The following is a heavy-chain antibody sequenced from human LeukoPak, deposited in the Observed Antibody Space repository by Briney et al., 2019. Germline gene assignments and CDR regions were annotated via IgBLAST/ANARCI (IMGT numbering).Heavy chain of an antibody. CDR2: IIPIFGTA. D-gene: IGHD6-19*01. V-gene: IGHV1-69*01. CDR3: ARGTRYSSGWYYSSTPGYFDY. J-gene: IGHJ4*02. Sequence: GASVKVSCKASGGTFSSYAISWVRQAPGQGLEWMGGIIPIFGTANYAQKFQGRVTITADESTSTAYMELSSLRSEDTAVYYCARGTRYSSGWYYSSTPGYFDYWGQGTLVTVSS. CDR1: GGTFSSYA.